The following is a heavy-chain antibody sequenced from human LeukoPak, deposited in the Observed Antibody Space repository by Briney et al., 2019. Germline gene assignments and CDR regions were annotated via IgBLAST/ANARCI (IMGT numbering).Heavy chain of an antibody. V-gene: IGHV4-59*12. CDR2: IYYSGST. Sequence: SETLSLTCTVSGGSISSDYWSWIRQPPGKGLEWIGYIYYSGSTNYNPSLKSRVTISVDTSKNQFSLKLSSVTAADTAVYYCARGPYYDFWSGYYSRTLDYWGQGTLVTVSS. J-gene: IGHJ4*02. CDR3: ARGPYYDFWSGYYSRTLDY. D-gene: IGHD3-3*01. CDR1: GGSISSDY.